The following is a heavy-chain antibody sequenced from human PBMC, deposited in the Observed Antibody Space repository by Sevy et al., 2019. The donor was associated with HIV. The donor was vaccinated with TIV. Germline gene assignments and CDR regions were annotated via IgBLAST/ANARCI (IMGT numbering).Heavy chain of an antibody. Sequence: SETLSLTCTVSGGPISSGAYYWNWFRQHPGKGLEWIGYIFYGGSTYYNPSLKSRLTISIDTSKNQFSLKLSSVSAADTAVYYCARGAAVAGSFYFDYSGQGTVVTVSS. V-gene: IGHV4-31*03. D-gene: IGHD6-19*01. CDR3: ARGAAVAGSFYFDY. J-gene: IGHJ4*02. CDR1: GGPISSGAYY. CDR2: IFYGGST.